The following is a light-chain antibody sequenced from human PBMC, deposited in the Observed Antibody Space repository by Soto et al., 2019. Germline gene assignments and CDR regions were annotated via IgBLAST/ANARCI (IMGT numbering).Light chain of an antibody. Sequence: EIVLTQSPGTLSLSPGERATLSCRASQSVSNNYLAWYQQKPGQAPRLLIYGASNGATGIPDRFSGSGSGTDFTLTISRLEPEDFAVYYCQQYGSSSLTFGGGTKVDIK. CDR2: GAS. CDR1: QSVSNNY. CDR3: QQYGSSSLT. V-gene: IGKV3-20*01. J-gene: IGKJ4*01.